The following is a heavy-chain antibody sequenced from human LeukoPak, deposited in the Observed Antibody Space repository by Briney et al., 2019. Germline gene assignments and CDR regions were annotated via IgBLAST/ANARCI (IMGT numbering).Heavy chain of an antibody. J-gene: IGHJ4*02. V-gene: IGHV3-64*01. Sequence: PGGSLRLSCAASGFTFSSYAMHWVRQAPGKGLEYVSAISSNGGSTYYANSVKGRFTISRDNSKNTLYLQMGSLRAEDMAVYYCAREAYSNGWYVLDYWGQGTLVTVSS. CDR3: AREAYSNGWYVLDY. CDR2: ISSNGGST. D-gene: IGHD6-19*01. CDR1: GFTFSSYA.